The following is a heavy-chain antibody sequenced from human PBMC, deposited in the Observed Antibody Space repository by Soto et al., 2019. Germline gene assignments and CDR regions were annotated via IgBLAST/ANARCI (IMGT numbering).Heavy chain of an antibody. D-gene: IGHD4-17*01. Sequence: EVQLLESGGGLVQPGGSLRLSCAASGFTFSNYAMSWVRQAPGKGLEWVSVISRSGGSTYYADSVKGRFTISRDNSKNSLYLQMNSLRAEDTAVYYCAKDLDGDTNRRDYFDYWGQGTLVTVSS. J-gene: IGHJ4*02. CDR2: ISRSGGST. CDR3: AKDLDGDTNRRDYFDY. CDR1: GFTFSNYA. V-gene: IGHV3-23*01.